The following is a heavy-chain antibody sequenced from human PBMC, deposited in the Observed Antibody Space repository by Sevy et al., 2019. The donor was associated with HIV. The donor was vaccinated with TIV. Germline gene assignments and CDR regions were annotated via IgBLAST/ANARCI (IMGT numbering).Heavy chain of an antibody. J-gene: IGHJ3*02. V-gene: IGHV3-30-3*01. CDR3: ARAANYYDSSGASAFDI. Sequence: GGSLRLSCAASGFTFSTYAIHWVRRAPGKGLEWVAAQSYDGSNKDYADSVRGRFTISRDNSKNTLYLQMNSLRAEDTAVYYCARAANYYDSSGASAFDIWGQGTMVTVSS. D-gene: IGHD3-22*01. CDR1: GFTFSTYA. CDR2: QSYDGSNK.